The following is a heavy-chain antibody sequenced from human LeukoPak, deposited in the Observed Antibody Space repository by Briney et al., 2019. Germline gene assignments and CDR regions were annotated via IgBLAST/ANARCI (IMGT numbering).Heavy chain of an antibody. CDR3: VRDYSNFVQGD. V-gene: IGHV4-39*02. Sequence: SETLSLTCTVSGDSISSSHYYWGWIRHSSGKGLEWIGSIYSGGETHYNPSLNSRVTIFLDTSKNRFSLNLISVTATDTAVYYCVRDYSNFVQGDWGQGALVTVSS. CDR1: GDSISSSHYY. J-gene: IGHJ4*02. CDR2: IYSGGET. D-gene: IGHD4-11*01.